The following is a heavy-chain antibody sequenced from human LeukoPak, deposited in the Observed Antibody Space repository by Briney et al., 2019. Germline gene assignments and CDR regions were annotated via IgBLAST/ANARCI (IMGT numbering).Heavy chain of an antibody. Sequence: GASVKVPCKASGYTFTGYYMHWVRQAPGQGLEWMGWINPNSGGTNYAQKFQGRVTMTRDTSISTAYMELSRLRSDDTAVYYCARDRTFCDSSTSCYHGGSPADYWGQGTLVTVSS. CDR3: ARDRTFCDSSTSCYHGGSPADY. V-gene: IGHV1-2*02. CDR2: INPNSGGT. D-gene: IGHD2-2*01. CDR1: GYTFTGYY. J-gene: IGHJ4*02.